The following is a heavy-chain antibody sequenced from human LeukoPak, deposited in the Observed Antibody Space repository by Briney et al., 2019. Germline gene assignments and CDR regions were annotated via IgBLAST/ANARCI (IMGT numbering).Heavy chain of an antibody. D-gene: IGHD5-12*01. Sequence: SETLSRTCSVSGGSISSSSYYWGWIRQPPGKGLEWIGSIYYGGTTYYNPSLKSRVTISVDTSKNQFSLKLSSVTAADTAVYYCARIFGGYVHGVDYWGQGTLVTVSS. CDR3: ARIFGGYVHGVDY. V-gene: IGHV4-39*01. CDR2: IYYGGTT. J-gene: IGHJ4*02. CDR1: GGSISSSSYY.